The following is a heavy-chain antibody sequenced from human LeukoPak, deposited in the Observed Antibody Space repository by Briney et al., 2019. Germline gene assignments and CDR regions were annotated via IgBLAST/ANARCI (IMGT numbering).Heavy chain of an antibody. D-gene: IGHD3-9*01. J-gene: IGHJ5*02. Sequence: SQTLSLTCTVSGGSISSGGYYWSWIRQHPGKGREWIGYIYYSGSTYYNPSLKSRVTISVDTSKNQFSLKLSSVTAADTAVYYCARELSYFDYYNWFDPWGQGTLVTVSS. CDR2: IYYSGST. CDR3: ARELSYFDYYNWFDP. CDR1: GGSISSGGYY. V-gene: IGHV4-31*03.